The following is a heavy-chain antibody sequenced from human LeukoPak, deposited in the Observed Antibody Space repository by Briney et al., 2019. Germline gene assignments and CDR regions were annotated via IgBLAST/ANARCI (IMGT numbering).Heavy chain of an antibody. Sequence: GASVKVSCKASGYTFTNYGISWVRQAPGQGLEWMGWISAYNGNTNYAQKLQGRVTMTRDTSTSTVYMELSSLRSEDTAVYYCARIAAAGTHYFDYWGQGTLVTVSS. J-gene: IGHJ4*02. D-gene: IGHD6-13*01. CDR3: ARIAAAGTHYFDY. CDR2: ISAYNGNT. V-gene: IGHV1-18*01. CDR1: GYTFTNYG.